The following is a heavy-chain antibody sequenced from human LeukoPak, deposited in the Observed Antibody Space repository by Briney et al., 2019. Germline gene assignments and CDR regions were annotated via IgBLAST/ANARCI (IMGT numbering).Heavy chain of an antibody. J-gene: IGHJ4*02. CDR3: VRHISGSSHFDY. Sequence: SSETLSLTCTVSGXSISSSSHYWGWIRQPPGKGLEWIGSIYYSGTTYYIPSLKSRVTISVDTSKNQFSLRLSSVTAADTAVYYCVRHISGSSHFDYWGQGTLVTVSS. CDR2: IYYSGTT. V-gene: IGHV4-39*01. D-gene: IGHD3-10*01. CDR1: GXSISSSSHY.